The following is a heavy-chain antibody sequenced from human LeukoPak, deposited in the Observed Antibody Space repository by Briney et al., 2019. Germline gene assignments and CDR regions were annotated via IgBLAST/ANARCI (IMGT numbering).Heavy chain of an antibody. Sequence: SGGSLRLSCAASEFSVGSNYMTWVRQAPGKGLEWVAVISYDGSNKYYADSVKGRFTISRDNSKNTLYLQMNSLRAEDTAVYYCAKDRVYGDSPFDYWGQGTLVTVSS. CDR2: ISYDGSNK. CDR3: AKDRVYGDSPFDY. D-gene: IGHD4-17*01. J-gene: IGHJ4*02. CDR1: EFSVGSNY. V-gene: IGHV3-30*18.